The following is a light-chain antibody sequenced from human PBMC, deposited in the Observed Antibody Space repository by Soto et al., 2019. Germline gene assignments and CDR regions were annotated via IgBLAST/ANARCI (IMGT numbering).Light chain of an antibody. CDR3: GTWDSSLSAYV. Sequence: QSALTQPRSVSGSPGQSVTISCTGTSSDVGGYNYVSWYQQHPGKAPKLMIYDVSKRPSGVPDRFSGSKSGNTASLTISGLQTGDEADYYCGTWDSSLSAYVFGTGTKVTVL. CDR1: SSDVGGYNY. CDR2: DVS. J-gene: IGLJ1*01. V-gene: IGLV2-11*01.